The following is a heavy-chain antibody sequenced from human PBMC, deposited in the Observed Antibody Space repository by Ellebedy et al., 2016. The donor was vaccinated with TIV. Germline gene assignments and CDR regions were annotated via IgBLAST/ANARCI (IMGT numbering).Heavy chain of an antibody. Sequence: MPSETLSLTCTVSGGSISSYYWSWIRQPPGKGLEWIGYIYHSGSTYYNPSLKSRVTISVDTSKNQFSLKLSSVTAADTAVYYCARRYCSGGSCYPDWYFDLWGRGTLVTVSS. D-gene: IGHD2-15*01. CDR2: IYHSGST. CDR3: ARRYCSGGSCYPDWYFDL. J-gene: IGHJ2*01. CDR1: GGSISSYY. V-gene: IGHV4-4*08.